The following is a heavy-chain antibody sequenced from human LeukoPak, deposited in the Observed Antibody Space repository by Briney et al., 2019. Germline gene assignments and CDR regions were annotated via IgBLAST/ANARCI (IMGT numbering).Heavy chain of an antibody. D-gene: IGHD4-11*01. V-gene: IGHV4-59*01. J-gene: IGHJ4*02. Sequence: SETLSLTCTVSGGSISSYYWSWIRQPPGKGLEWIGYIYYSGSTNYNPSLKSRVTISVDTSKNQFSLKLSSVTAADTAVYYCASLNTVTATMHYFDYWGQGTLVTVSS. CDR2: IYYSGST. CDR3: ASLNTVTATMHYFDY. CDR1: GGSISSYY.